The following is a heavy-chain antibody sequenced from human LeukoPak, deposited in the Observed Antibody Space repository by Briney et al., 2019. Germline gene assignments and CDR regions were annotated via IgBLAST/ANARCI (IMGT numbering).Heavy chain of an antibody. CDR1: GGTFSSYA. Sequence: ASVKVSCKASGGTFSSYAISWVRQPPGQGLEWMGRIIPIFGIANYAQKFQGRVTITADKSTSTAYMELSSLRSEDTAVYYCARDGTDRYSYGYNYYYGMDVWGQGTTVTVSS. CDR3: ARDGTDRYSYGYNYYYGMDV. CDR2: IIPIFGIA. V-gene: IGHV1-69*04. J-gene: IGHJ6*02. D-gene: IGHD5-18*01.